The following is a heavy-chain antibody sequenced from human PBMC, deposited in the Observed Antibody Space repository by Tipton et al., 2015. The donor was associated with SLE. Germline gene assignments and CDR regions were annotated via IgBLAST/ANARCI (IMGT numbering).Heavy chain of an antibody. CDR1: GGSFSGYY. D-gene: IGHD3-3*01. CDR2: INHSGST. V-gene: IGHV4-34*01. Sequence: TLSLTCAVYGGSFSGYYWSWIRQPPGKGLEWIGEINHSGSTNYNPSLKSRVTISVDTSKNQFSLKLSSVTAADTAVYYCARVRLEWLIFFDYWGPGNLVTVSS. CDR3: ARVRLEWLIFFDY. J-gene: IGHJ4*02.